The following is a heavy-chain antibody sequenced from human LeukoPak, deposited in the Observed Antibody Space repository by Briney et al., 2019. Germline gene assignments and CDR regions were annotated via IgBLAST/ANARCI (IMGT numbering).Heavy chain of an antibody. CDR2: IYPADSDI. J-gene: IGHJ5*02. CDR1: GYSINNYW. CDR3: ARQEYCSGGSCYTWSDP. V-gene: IGHV5-51*01. D-gene: IGHD2-15*01. Sequence: NRGESLKISCKGSGYSINNYWIGWVRQMPGKGLEWMGIIYPADSDIRYSPSFQGQVTISADKSISTAYLQWSSLKASDTAMYYCARQEYCSGGSCYTWSDPWGQGTLVTVSS.